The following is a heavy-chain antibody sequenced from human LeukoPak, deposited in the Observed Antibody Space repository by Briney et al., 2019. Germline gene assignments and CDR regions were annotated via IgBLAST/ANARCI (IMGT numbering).Heavy chain of an antibody. CDR2: ISSRSEYI. CDR1: GLTFSSYS. V-gene: IGHV3-21*06. CDR3: AVVGALYYFDY. Sequence: GGSLRLSCAASGLTFSSYSMNWVRQVPGKGLEWVSSISSRSEYISYADSVKGRFTISRDNAKSSLYLQMNSLRGEDAAVYYCAVVGALYYFDYWGQGTLVTVSS. J-gene: IGHJ4*02. D-gene: IGHD1-26*01.